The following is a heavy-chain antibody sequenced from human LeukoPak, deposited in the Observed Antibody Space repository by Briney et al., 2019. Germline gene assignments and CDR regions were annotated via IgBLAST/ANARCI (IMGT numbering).Heavy chain of an antibody. Sequence: PGGSLRLSCAASGFTFTDYWMSWVRQAPGKGLEWVANIKQDGNEKNYADSVGGRFSISRDNAKNSAYLQMNNLRAEDTAIYYCASRDALGYWGQGTLVTVSS. D-gene: IGHD3-16*01. CDR3: ASRDALGY. J-gene: IGHJ4*02. V-gene: IGHV3-7*01. CDR1: GFTFTDYW. CDR2: IKQDGNEK.